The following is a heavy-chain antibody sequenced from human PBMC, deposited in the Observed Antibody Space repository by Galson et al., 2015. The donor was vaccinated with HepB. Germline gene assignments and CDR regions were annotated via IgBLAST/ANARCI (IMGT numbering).Heavy chain of an antibody. CDR3: ARDNHVANFDL. J-gene: IGHJ5*02. Sequence: SLRLSCAASGFPFSSFTMNWVRRVAGKGLEWVSSISGESTYIFYADSVKGRFTISRDNAKNSLYLQMNGLRVEDTAVYYCARDNHVANFDLWGRRVLVTVSS. V-gene: IGHV3-21*01. CDR2: ISGESTYI. D-gene: IGHD4/OR15-4a*01. CDR1: GFPFSSFT.